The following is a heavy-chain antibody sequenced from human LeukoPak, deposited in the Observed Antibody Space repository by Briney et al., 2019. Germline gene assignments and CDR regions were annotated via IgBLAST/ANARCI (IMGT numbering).Heavy chain of an antibody. CDR1: GGTFSSYA. V-gene: IGHV1-69*06. Sequence: SVKVSCKASGGTFSSYAISGVRQAPGQGLEWMGRIIPIFGTANYAQKFQGRVTITADKSTSTAYMELSSLRSEDTAVYYCARDLHYYDSSGYPFDYWGQGTLVTVSS. D-gene: IGHD3-22*01. CDR3: ARDLHYYDSSGYPFDY. J-gene: IGHJ4*02. CDR2: IIPIFGTA.